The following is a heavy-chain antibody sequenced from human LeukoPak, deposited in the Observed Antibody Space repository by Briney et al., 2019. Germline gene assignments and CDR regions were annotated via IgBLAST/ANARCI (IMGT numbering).Heavy chain of an antibody. CDR3: ARRLYGSSHVGN. CDR2: IYSGGST. Sequence: SETLSLTCTVSGGSINSGSYFWGWIRQPPGRGLEWIGNIYSGGSTYYNPSLKSRVTISIDTSKNQFSLKLTSVTAADTAVYYCARRLYGSSHVGNWGQGTLVTISS. CDR1: GGSINSGSYF. D-gene: IGHD1-26*01. J-gene: IGHJ4*02. V-gene: IGHV4-39*01.